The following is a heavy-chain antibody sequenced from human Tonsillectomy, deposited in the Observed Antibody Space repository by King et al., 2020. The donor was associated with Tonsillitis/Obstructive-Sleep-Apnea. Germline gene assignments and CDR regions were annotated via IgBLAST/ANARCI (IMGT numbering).Heavy chain of an antibody. CDR2: IDPSNSYT. Sequence: VQLVESGAEVKKPGESLTISCKGSGYSFTNHWITWVRQMPGKGLEWMGRIDPSNSYTNYSPSFQGHVTMSADKSISTAYLQWSSLRASDTAMYYCAGLWYYDFWSGYYYFDYWGQGTLVTVSS. CDR1: GYSFTNHW. J-gene: IGHJ4*02. V-gene: IGHV5-10-1*03. CDR3: AGLWYYDFWSGYYYFDY. D-gene: IGHD3-3*01.